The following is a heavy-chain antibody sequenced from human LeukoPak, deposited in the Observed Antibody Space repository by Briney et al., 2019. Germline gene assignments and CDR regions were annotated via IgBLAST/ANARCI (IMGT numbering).Heavy chain of an antibody. CDR2: IHSSGTS. V-gene: IGHV4-4*07. J-gene: IGHJ4*02. CDR1: GDSISYYY. D-gene: IGHD3-16*01. Sequence: SETLSLTCTVSGDSISYYYWSWIRQSAGKGLEWIGRIHSSGTSDYNPSLESRVTTSVDTSKNQFSLKVTSVTAGDTAVYYGATAGASFGGGRWGQGILVTVSS. CDR3: ATAGASFGGGR.